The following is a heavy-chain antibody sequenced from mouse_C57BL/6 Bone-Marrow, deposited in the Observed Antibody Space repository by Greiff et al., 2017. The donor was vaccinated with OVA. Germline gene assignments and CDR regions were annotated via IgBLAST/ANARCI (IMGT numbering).Heavy chain of an antibody. Sequence: EVKVEESGGGLVKPGGSLKLSCAASGFTFSSYAMSWVRQTPEKRLEWVATISDGGSYTYYPDNVKGRFTISRDNAKNNLYLQMSHLKSEDTAMYYCARAAPWFAYWGQGTLVTVSA. V-gene: IGHV5-4*03. D-gene: IGHD6-1*01. CDR2: ISDGGSYT. CDR1: GFTFSSYA. CDR3: ARAAPWFAY. J-gene: IGHJ3*01.